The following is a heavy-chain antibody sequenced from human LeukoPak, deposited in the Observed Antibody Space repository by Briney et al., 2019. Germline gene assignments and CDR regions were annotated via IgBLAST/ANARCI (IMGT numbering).Heavy chain of an antibody. J-gene: IGHJ4*02. Sequence: GESLKISCKGSGYSFSTYWIGWVRQMPGKGLEWMGIIYPGNSDTRNSPSLQGQVTISVDKSINTAYLQWSSLKASDTAMYYCARFHGSGTSSYFDSWGQGTAVTVSS. V-gene: IGHV5-51*01. D-gene: IGHD3-10*01. CDR1: GYSFSTYW. CDR3: ARFHGSGTSSYFDS. CDR2: IYPGNSDT.